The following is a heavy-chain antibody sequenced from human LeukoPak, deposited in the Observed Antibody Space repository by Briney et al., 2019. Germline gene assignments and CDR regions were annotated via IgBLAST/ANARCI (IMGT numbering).Heavy chain of an antibody. CDR3: ARDRDYYDSSGYYFDY. D-gene: IGHD3-22*01. CDR1: GYTFTSYA. J-gene: IGHJ4*02. Sequence: GASVKVSCKASGYTFTSYAMHWVRQAPGQRLEWMGWINAGNGNTKYSQKFQGRVTVTRDTSASTAYMELSSLRSEDTAVYYCARDRDYYDSSGYYFDYWGQGTLVTVSS. CDR2: INAGNGNT. V-gene: IGHV1-3*01.